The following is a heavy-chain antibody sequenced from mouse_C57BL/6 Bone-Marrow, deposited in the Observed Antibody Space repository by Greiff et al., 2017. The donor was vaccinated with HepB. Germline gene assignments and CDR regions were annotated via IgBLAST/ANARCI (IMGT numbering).Heavy chain of an antibody. CDR3: AMRDDYDKVFAY. J-gene: IGHJ3*01. CDR2: FHPYNDDT. V-gene: IGHV1-47*01. CDR1: GYTFTTYP. D-gene: IGHD2-4*01. Sequence: QVQLKQSGAELVKPGASVKMSCKASGYTFTTYPIEWMKQNHGKSLEWIGNFHPYNDDTKYNEKFKGKATLTVEKSSSTVYLELSRLTSDDSAVYYCAMRDDYDKVFAYWGQGTLVTVSA.